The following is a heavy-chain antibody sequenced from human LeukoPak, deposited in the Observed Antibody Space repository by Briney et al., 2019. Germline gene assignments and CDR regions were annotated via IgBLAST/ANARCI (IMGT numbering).Heavy chain of an antibody. Sequence: GGSLRLSCAASGFVFRNYFMSWVRQAPGKGLEWVASIKNDGSEKYYVDSVRGRYTISRDNTKNSLYLQMSSLRAEDTAVYYCATSAGGGYHYFDYWGQGILVTVSS. CDR2: IKNDGSEK. V-gene: IGHV3-7*03. CDR3: ATSAGGGYHYFDY. D-gene: IGHD3-22*01. J-gene: IGHJ4*02. CDR1: GFVFRNYF.